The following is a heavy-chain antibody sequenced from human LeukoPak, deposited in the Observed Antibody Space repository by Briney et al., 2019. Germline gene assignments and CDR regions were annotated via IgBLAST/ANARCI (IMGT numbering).Heavy chain of an antibody. J-gene: IGHJ5*02. V-gene: IGHV1-69*05. CDR2: IIPIFGTA. CDR3: ARLNKGSSSWYWGYNWFDP. Sequence: SVKVSCKASGYTFTSYGISWVRQAPGQGLEWMGGIIPIFGTANYAQKFQGRVTITTDESTSTAYMELSSLRSEDTAVYYCARLNKGSSSWYWGYNWFDPWGQGTLVTVSS. CDR1: GYTFTSYG. D-gene: IGHD6-13*01.